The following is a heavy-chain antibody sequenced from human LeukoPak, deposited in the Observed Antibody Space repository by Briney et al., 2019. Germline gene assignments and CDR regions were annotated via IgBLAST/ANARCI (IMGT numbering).Heavy chain of an antibody. CDR2: IYYSGST. CDR3: ARVQAYGGKGYFDY. J-gene: IGHJ4*02. CDR1: GVSISSYY. V-gene: IGHV4-59*01. D-gene: IGHD4-23*01. Sequence: PSETLSLTCTVSGVSISSYYWSWLRQPPGKGLEGIGYIYYSGSTNYNPSLKSRVTISVDTSKNQFSLKLSSVTAADTAVYYCARVQAYGGKGYFDYWGQGTLVTVSS.